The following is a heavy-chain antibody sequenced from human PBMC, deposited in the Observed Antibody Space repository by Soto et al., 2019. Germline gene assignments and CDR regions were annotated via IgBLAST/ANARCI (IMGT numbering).Heavy chain of an antibody. CDR2: IKQDGSEK. CDR1: GFPFSSIW. Sequence: EVPLVESGGGLVQPGGSLSPSGAAPGFPFSSIWLSWVRQAPGKGLEWVANIKQDGSEKYYVDSVKGRFTISRDNAKNSLYLQMNSLRAEDTAVYYCARFYYDSSGYLPSPYYYYYGMDVWGQGTTVTVSS. J-gene: IGHJ6*02. CDR3: ARFYYDSSGYLPSPYYYYYGMDV. V-gene: IGHV3-7*04. D-gene: IGHD3-22*01.